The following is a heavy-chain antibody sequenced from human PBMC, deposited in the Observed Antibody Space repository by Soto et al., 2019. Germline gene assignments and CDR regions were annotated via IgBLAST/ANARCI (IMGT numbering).Heavy chain of an antibody. J-gene: IGHJ6*02. D-gene: IGHD6-6*01. V-gene: IGHV3-23*01. Sequence: GGSLRLSCAASGFTFSSYAMNWVRQAPGKGPEWVSGIGSSGGSTYYADSVKGRFTISRDNSKNTLYLQMSSLRAEDTAVYYCATGVAARYYNAMYVWGQGTTVTVSS. CDR1: GFTFSSYA. CDR3: ATGVAARYYNAMYV. CDR2: IGSSGGST.